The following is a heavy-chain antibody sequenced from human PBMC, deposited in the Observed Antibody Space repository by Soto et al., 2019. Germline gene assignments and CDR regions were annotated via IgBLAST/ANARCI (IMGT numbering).Heavy chain of an antibody. CDR2: ISSSSSYI. J-gene: IGHJ3*02. CDR1: GFTFSSYS. V-gene: IGHV3-21*01. D-gene: IGHD6-6*01. Sequence: GGSLRLSCAASGFTFSSYSMNWVRQAPGKGLEWVSSISSSSSYIYYADSVKGRFTISRDNAKNSLYLQMNRLRAEDTAVYCGEYCSTYSSWHDAFDIWGQGTMVTVSS. CDR3: EYCSTYSSWHDAFDI.